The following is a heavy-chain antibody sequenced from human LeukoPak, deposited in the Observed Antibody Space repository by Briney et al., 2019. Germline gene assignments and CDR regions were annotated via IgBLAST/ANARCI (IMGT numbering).Heavy chain of an antibody. CDR2: MNPNSGNT. D-gene: IGHD3-3*01. CDR3: ARGLESRFTIFGVVIRSGGYENWFDP. V-gene: IGHV1-8*01. J-gene: IGHJ5*02. Sequence: ASVKVSCKASGYTFTSYDINWVRQATGQGLEWMGWMNPNSGNTGYAQKFQGRVTMTRNTSISTAYMELSSLRSEDTAVYYCARGLESRFTIFGVVIRSGGYENWFDPWGQGTLVTVSS. CDR1: GYTFTSYD.